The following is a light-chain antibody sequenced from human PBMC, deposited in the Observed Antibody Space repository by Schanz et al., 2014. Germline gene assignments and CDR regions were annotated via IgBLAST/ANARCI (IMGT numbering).Light chain of an antibody. Sequence: EVVLTQSPGTLSLSPGERGSLSCRASQTISDNYLAWYQHKPGQAPRLLIYGASSRATGIPDRFSGSGSGTDFTLTISRLEPEDFAVYYCQQYGSSLSMYTFGQGTKLEIK. CDR2: GAS. CDR3: QQYGSSLSMYT. CDR1: QTISDNY. J-gene: IGKJ2*01. V-gene: IGKV3-20*01.